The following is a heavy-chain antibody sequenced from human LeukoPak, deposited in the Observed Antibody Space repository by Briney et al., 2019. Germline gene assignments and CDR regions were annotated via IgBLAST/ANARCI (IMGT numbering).Heavy chain of an antibody. J-gene: IGHJ4*02. CDR1: GYIFTELS. CDR3: AALYSSSWYYFDY. V-gene: IGHV1-24*01. Sequence: GASVKVSCKVSGYIFTELSMHWVRQAPGKGLEWMGGFDPEDGETIYAQKFQGRVTMTKDTSTDTAYMELSSLRSEDTAVYYCAALYSSSWYYFDYWGQGTLVTVSS. D-gene: IGHD6-13*01. CDR2: FDPEDGET.